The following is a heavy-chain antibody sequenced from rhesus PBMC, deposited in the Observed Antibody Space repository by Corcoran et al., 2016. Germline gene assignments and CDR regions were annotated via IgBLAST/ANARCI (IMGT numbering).Heavy chain of an antibody. V-gene: IGHV4-99*01. D-gene: IGHD4-29*01. CDR2: ISGSSGRT. CDR3: ARRGAVAAADY. CDR1: GYSISSGYY. J-gene: IGHJ4*01. Sequence: QVQLQESGPGLVKPSETLSLTCAVSGYSISSGYYWGWTRQPPGKGLEYIGYISGSSGRTYYNPSLKSRVTISKDTSKNQFSLKLSSVTAADTAVYYCARRGAVAAADYWGQGVLVTVSS.